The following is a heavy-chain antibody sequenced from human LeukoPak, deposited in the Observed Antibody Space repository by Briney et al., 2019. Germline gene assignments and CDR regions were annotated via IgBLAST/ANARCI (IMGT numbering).Heavy chain of an antibody. J-gene: IGHJ3*02. CDR3: ARGNYGSGTYYGYDAFDI. D-gene: IGHD3-10*01. CDR1: GYTFTGYY. Sequence: ASVKVSCKASGYTFTGYYMHWVRQAPGQGLEWMGWINPNSGGTNYAQKFQGRVTMTRDTSISTAYMELSRLRSDDTAVYYCARGNYGSGTYYGYDAFDIWGQGTMVTVSS. CDR2: INPNSGGT. V-gene: IGHV1-2*02.